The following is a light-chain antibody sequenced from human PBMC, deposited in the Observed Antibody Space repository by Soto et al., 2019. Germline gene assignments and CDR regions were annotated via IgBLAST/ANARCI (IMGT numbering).Light chain of an antibody. Sequence: QSALTQPASVSGSPGQSITISCTGTSSDVGGYNYVFWYQQHPGKAPKLMIYDVSNRPAGVSNRFSGSKSGNTDSLTISGLQAEDEADYYCSSYARSSPVVFGGGTKLTVL. CDR3: SSYARSSPVV. CDR1: SSDVGGYNY. V-gene: IGLV2-14*01. CDR2: DVS. J-gene: IGLJ2*01.